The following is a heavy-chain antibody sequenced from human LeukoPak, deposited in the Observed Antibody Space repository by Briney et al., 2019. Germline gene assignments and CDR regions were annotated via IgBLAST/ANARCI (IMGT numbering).Heavy chain of an antibody. CDR2: ISSSSSYI. CDR3: ARDPTGEIDY. CDR1: GFTFSRYS. D-gene: IGHD7-27*01. Sequence: GGSLRLSCAASGFTFSRYSMNWVRQAPGKGLEWVSSISSSSSYIYYADSVKGRFTISRDNAKNSLYLQMNSLRAEDTAVYYCARDPTGEIDYWGQGTLVTVSS. J-gene: IGHJ4*02. V-gene: IGHV3-21*01.